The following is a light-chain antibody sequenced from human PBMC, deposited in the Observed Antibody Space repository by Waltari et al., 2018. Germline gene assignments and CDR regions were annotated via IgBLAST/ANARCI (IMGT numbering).Light chain of an antibody. CDR3: YSTDSSGHDRV. V-gene: IGLV3-10*01. Sequence: SYELTQPPSVSVSPGQTARITCSGDALPKKSAYWYQQKSGQAPVLVIYEDSKRPSGIPERFSGSISGTTATLTISGAQVEDEADYYCYSTDSSGHDRVFGGGTKLTVL. J-gene: IGLJ3*02. CDR1: ALPKKS. CDR2: EDS.